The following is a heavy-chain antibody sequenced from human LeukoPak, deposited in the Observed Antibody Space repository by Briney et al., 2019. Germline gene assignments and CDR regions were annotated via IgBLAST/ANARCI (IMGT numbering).Heavy chain of an antibody. CDR1: GFTFSSYW. V-gene: IGHV3-7*01. D-gene: IGHD3-3*01. CDR2: IKQDGSEK. CDR3: ARALYSPPFGVASYYFDY. J-gene: IGHJ4*02. Sequence: GGSLRLSCAASGFTFSSYWMSWVRQAPGKGLEWVANIKQDGSEKYYVDSVKGRFTISRDNAKNSLYLQMNSLRAEDTAVYYCARALYSPPFGVASYYFDYWGQGTLVTVSS.